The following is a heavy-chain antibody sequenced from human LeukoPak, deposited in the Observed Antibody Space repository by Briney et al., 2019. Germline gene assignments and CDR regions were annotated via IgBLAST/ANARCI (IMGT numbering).Heavy chain of an antibody. D-gene: IGHD4-17*01. J-gene: IGHJ4*02. CDR3: ARPGNDYGDSSFDY. V-gene: IGHV4-39*01. CDR1: GGSISSSSYY. CDR2: IYYSGST. Sequence: SETLSLTCTVSGGSISSSSYYWGWLRQPPGQGLEWIGSIYYSGSTYYNPSLKSRVTISVDTSKNQFSLKLSSVTAADTAVYYCARPGNDYGDSSFDYWGQGTLVTVSS.